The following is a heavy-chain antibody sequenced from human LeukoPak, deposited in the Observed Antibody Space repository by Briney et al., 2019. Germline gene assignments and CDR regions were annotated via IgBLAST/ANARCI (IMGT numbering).Heavy chain of an antibody. Sequence: SETLSLTCTVSGGSISSYYWSWIRQPPGKGLEWIGYIYYSGSTNYNPSLKSRVTISVDTSKNQFSLKLSSVTAADTAVYYCASTSITMVRGVAKYNWFDPWGQGTLVTVSS. V-gene: IGHV4-59*08. J-gene: IGHJ5*02. CDR3: ASTSITMVRGVAKYNWFDP. CDR1: GGSISSYY. D-gene: IGHD3-10*01. CDR2: IYYSGST.